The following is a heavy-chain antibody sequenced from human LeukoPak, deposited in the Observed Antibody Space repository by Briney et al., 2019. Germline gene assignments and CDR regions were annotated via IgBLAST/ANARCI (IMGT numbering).Heavy chain of an antibody. CDR2: INSDGSST. CDR3: ARDPGSGWYGFDY. V-gene: IGHV3-74*01. D-gene: IGHD6-19*01. J-gene: IGHJ4*02. Sequence: SGGSLRLSCAASGFTFSSYWMHWVRQAPGKGLVWVSRINSDGSSTSYADSVKGRFTISRDNAKNSLYLQMNSLRAEDTAVYYCARDPGSGWYGFDYWGQGTLVTVSS. CDR1: GFTFSSYW.